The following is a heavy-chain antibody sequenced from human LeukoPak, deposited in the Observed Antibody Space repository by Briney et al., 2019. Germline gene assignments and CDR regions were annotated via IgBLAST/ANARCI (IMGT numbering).Heavy chain of an antibody. D-gene: IGHD3-22*01. Sequence: SETLSLTCTVSGGSISSYYWSWIRQPPGKGLEWIGYIYYSGSTNYNPSLKSRVTISVDTSKNQFSLKLSSVTAADTAVYYCAREDCYDTIGAYWGRGTLVTVSS. CDR2: IYYSGST. CDR1: GGSISSYY. CDR3: AREDCYDTIGAY. V-gene: IGHV4-59*01. J-gene: IGHJ4*02.